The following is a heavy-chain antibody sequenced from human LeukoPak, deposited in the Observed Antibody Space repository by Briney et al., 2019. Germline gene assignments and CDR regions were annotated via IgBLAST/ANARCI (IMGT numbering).Heavy chain of an antibody. CDR3: ATGGYFPDYGGNSPGTVWAFDI. J-gene: IGHJ3*02. V-gene: IGHV1-69-2*01. D-gene: IGHD4-23*01. CDR2: VDPEDGET. CDR1: GYTFTDYY. Sequence: GATVKISCKASGYTFTDYYMHWVQQAPGKGLEWMGRVDPEDGETIYAEKFQGRVTITADTSTDTAYMELSSLRSEDTAVYYCATGGYFPDYGGNSPGTVWAFDIWGQGTMVTVSS.